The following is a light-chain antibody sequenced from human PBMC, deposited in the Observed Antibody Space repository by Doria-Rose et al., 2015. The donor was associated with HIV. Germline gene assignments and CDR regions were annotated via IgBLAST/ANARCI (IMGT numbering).Light chain of an antibody. J-gene: IGKJ1*01. Sequence: DIWLTQSPSSLSASVGDRVTITCRASQDISNYVAWYHQKPGKIPKLLIYAAVTLQSGVPSRFSGSGSGRDFTLTITSLQPEDVATYFCQKYNSAPPTFGQGTKVEIK. CDR2: AAV. CDR3: QKYNSAPPT. V-gene: IGKV1-27*01. CDR1: QDISNY.